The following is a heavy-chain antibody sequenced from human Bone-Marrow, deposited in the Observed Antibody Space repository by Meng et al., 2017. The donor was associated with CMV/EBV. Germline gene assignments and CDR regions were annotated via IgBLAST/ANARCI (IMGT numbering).Heavy chain of an antibody. Sequence: SETLSLTCTVSGGSISSGGYYWSWIRQHPGKGLEWIGYIYYSGSTYYNPSLKSRVTISVDTSKNQFSLKLSSVTAADTAVYHCARLGDIVVVPAAKAGVFGMDVWGQGTTVTVSS. CDR1: GGSISSGGYY. V-gene: IGHV4-31*03. CDR2: IYYSGST. D-gene: IGHD2-2*01. CDR3: ARLGDIVVVPAAKAGVFGMDV. J-gene: IGHJ6*02.